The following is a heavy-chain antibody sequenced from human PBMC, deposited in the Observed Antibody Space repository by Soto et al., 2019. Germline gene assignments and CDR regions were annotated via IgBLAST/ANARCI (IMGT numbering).Heavy chain of an antibody. D-gene: IGHD3-16*01. CDR1: GFTFSSYA. Sequence: EVQLLESGGGLVQPGGSLRLSCAASGFTFSSYAMSWVRQAPGKGLEWVSAISGSGGSTYYADSVKGRFTIFRDNSKNTLYLQMNSLRAEDTAVYYCAKDYSYYDYVWGSGDWGQGTLVTVSS. J-gene: IGHJ4*02. CDR2: ISGSGGST. V-gene: IGHV3-23*01. CDR3: AKDYSYYDYVWGSGD.